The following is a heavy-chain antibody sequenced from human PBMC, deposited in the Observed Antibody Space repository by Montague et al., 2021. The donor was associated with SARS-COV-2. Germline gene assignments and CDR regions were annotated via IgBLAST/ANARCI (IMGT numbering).Heavy chain of an antibody. CDR1: GFTFSSVE. CDR2: ISTSGGIM. Sequence: SLRLSCAASGFTFSSVEMSWVRQAPGKGLEWISYISTSGGIMYYADSVQGRFTISRDNAKNSLYLQMNSLRAEDTAVYYCARNSRWFYWGQGTLVTVSS. D-gene: IGHD2-15*01. V-gene: IGHV3-48*03. J-gene: IGHJ4*02. CDR3: ARNSRWFY.